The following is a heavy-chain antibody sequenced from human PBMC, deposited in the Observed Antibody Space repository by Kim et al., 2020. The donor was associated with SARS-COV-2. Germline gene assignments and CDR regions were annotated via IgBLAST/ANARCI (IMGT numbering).Heavy chain of an antibody. CDR3: ARHGEGYNYSFDY. Sequence: SETLSLTCSVSGASISSSRYYWGWIRQPPGRGLEWIGSIYYSGSTDYNPSLKSRVTISVDTSKNQFSLKLSSVTAADTAVYYCARHGEGYNYSFDYWGQGALVTVSS. CDR1: GASISSSRYY. V-gene: IGHV4-39*01. CDR2: IYYSGST. J-gene: IGHJ4*02. D-gene: IGHD5-18*01.